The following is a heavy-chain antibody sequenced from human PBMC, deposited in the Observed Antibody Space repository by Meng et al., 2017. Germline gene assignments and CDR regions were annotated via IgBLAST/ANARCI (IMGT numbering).Heavy chain of an antibody. D-gene: IGHD4-11*01. CDR1: GRSFSVYA. V-gene: IGHV1-69*01. CDR3: ARDDYSNYLPFDY. Sequence: QVQLGQSGAGGKKAGASVQVSCHGAGRSFSVYAIRWVRQAPGQGLEWMGGIIPIFGTANYAQKFQGRVTITADESTCTAYMELSSLRSEDTAVYYCARDDYSNYLPFDYWGQGTLVTVSS. J-gene: IGHJ4*02. CDR2: IIPIFGTA.